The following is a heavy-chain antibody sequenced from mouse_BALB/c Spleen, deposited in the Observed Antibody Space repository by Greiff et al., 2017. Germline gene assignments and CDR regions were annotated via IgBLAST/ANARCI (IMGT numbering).Heavy chain of an antibody. J-gene: IGHJ3*01. CDR3: ARKELGLDWFAY. Sequence: VQLQQSGPGLVQPSQSLSITCTVSGFSLTSYGVHWVRQSPGKGLEWLGVIWSGGSTDYNAAFISRLSISKDNSKSQVFFKMNSLQANDTAIYYCARKELGLDWFAYWGQGTLVTVSA. V-gene: IGHV2-2*02. CDR2: IWSGGST. CDR1: GFSLTSYG. D-gene: IGHD4-1*01.